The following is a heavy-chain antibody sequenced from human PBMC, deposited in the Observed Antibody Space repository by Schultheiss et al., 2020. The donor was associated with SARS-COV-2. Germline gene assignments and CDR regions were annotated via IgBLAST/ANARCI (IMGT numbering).Heavy chain of an antibody. CDR1: GFTFSSYA. CDR2: ISYDGSNK. D-gene: IGHD3-3*01. CDR3: ARSGSDYGMDV. Sequence: GESLKISCAASGFTFSSYAMHWVRQAPGKGLEWVAVISYDGSNKYYADSVKGRFTISRDNSKNTLYLQMNSLRAEDTAVYYCARSGSDYGMDVWGQGTTVTV. V-gene: IGHV3-30*04. J-gene: IGHJ6*02.